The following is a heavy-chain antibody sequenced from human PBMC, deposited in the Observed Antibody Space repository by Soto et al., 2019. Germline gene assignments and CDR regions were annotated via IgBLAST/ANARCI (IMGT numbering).Heavy chain of an antibody. CDR1: GFAFSDHY. CDR2: ISGSGGST. D-gene: IGHD3-3*01. Sequence: GGSLRLSCAASGFAFSDHYMDWVRQAPGKGLEWVSAISGSGGSTYYADSVKGRFTISRDNSKNTLYLQMNSLRAEDTAVYYCAKDWGQKEYYDFWSGYYIDYYFDYWGQGTLVTVSS. CDR3: AKDWGQKEYYDFWSGYYIDYYFDY. V-gene: IGHV3-23*01. J-gene: IGHJ4*02.